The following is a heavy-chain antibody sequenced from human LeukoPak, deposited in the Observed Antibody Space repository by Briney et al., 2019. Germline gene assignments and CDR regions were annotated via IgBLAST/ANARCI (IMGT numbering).Heavy chain of an antibody. CDR1: GFTISTYG. CDR3: AKERGSYGSGSLFGY. CDR2: ISYDGSNK. D-gene: IGHD3-10*01. Sequence: AGGSLRLSCAASGFTISTYGMHWVRQAPGKGLEWMAVISYDGSNKYYVDSVKGRFTISKDNSKNTLYLQMNSLRAEDTAVYYCAKERGSYGSGSLFGYWGQGTLVTVSS. V-gene: IGHV3-30*18. J-gene: IGHJ4*02.